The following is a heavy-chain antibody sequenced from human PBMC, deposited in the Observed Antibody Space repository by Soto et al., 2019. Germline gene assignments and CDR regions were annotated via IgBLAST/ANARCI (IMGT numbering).Heavy chain of an antibody. CDR1: GGTFSSYA. V-gene: IGHV1-69*01. CDR2: IIPIFGTA. Sequence: SVKVSFKASGGTFSSYAISLVRHSPGQGLEWMGGIIPIFGTANYAQKFQGRVTITADESTSTAYMELSSLRSEDTAVYYCASQMGSNYYYYYGMDVWGQGTTVTVSS. D-gene: IGHD1-26*01. CDR3: ASQMGSNYYYYYGMDV. J-gene: IGHJ6*02.